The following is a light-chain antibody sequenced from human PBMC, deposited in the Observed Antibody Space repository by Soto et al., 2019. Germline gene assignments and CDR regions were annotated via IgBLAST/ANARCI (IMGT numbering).Light chain of an antibody. J-gene: IGLJ3*02. CDR1: SNDVGGYNY. CDR2: EVS. Sequence: QSVLTQPASMSGSPGQTITISCTGTSNDVGGYNYVSWYQQHPAKAPKLMVFEVSNRPSGGSNRFSGSKSGNTASLTISGLQAEDEAYYYCCSYRSSNSRVFGGGTKLTVL. CDR3: CSYRSSNSRV. V-gene: IGLV2-14*01.